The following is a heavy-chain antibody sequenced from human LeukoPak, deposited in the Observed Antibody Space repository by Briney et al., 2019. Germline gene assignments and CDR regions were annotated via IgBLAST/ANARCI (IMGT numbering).Heavy chain of an antibody. CDR2: LHTSGST. CDR1: GGSINTDNFY. Sequence: KPSETLSLTCTVSGGSINTDNFYWSWIRQPAGKGLEWIGRLHTSGSTNYNPPLKSRVTISVDMSKKQFSLKLNSVTAADTAVYYCARGRDGYYMDVWGQGTTVAVSS. D-gene: IGHD5-24*01. V-gene: IGHV4-61*02. J-gene: IGHJ6*03. CDR3: ARGRDGYYMDV.